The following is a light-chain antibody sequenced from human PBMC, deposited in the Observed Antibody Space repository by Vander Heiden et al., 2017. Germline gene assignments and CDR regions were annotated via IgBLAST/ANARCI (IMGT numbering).Light chain of an antibody. CDR1: HSISCY. CDR3: QRYDSSPFT. J-gene: IGKJ3*01. V-gene: IGKV1-8*01. Sequence: IRLTQPSSSSSASTGDSVTITCRARHSISCYIAWYQQTPGEAPKLLLYAASTLRSGVPSRFSGSGSGTDFTLTISVLHSEDLTTYYCQRYDSSPFTFGHGTKVDIK. CDR2: AAS.